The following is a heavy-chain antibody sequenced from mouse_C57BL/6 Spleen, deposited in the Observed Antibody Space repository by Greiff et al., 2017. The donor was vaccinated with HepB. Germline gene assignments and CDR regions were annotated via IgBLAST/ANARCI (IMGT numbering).Heavy chain of an antibody. V-gene: IGHV1-50*01. CDR1: GYTFTSYW. J-gene: IGHJ3*01. Sequence: QVQLQQPGAELVKPGASVKLSCKASGYTFTSYWMQWVKQRPGQGLEWIGEIDPSDSYTNYNQKFKGKATLTVDTSSSTAYMQLSSLTSEDSAVYYCARPHYSNFFAYWGQGTLVTVSA. D-gene: IGHD2-5*01. CDR3: ARPHYSNFFAY. CDR2: IDPSDSYT.